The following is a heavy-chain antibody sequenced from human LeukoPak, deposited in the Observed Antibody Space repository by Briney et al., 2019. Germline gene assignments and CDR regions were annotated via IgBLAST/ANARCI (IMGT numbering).Heavy chain of an antibody. CDR1: GGSISSGD. CDR2: ISHDGSFE. D-gene: IGHD3-10*01. CDR3: ARPQGSGSYYFDY. Sequence: LSLTCTVSGGSISSGDYYWSWIRQPPGKGLEWVGTISHDGSFEFYADSVKGRFTISRDSSKSTLYLQMNSLRAEDTAVYYCARPQGSGSYYFDYWGQGTLVTVSS. J-gene: IGHJ4*02. V-gene: IGHV3-30*04.